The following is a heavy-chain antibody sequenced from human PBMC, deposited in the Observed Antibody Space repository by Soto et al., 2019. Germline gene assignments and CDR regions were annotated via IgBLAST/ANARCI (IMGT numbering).Heavy chain of an antibody. CDR2: SNHSGST. CDR3: ARGIAMIAGVERAAPDKYYLES. J-gene: IGHJ4*02. D-gene: IGHD3-22*01. CDR1: GGSFRGQY. V-gene: IGHV4-34*01. Sequence: SGTLSRTCAVDGGSFRGQYWSRIRQPPAKGQEWIGESNHSGSTHYNPSRKSRVSISVDTSKNQFSLKLSSVTAADTAVYYCARGIAMIAGVERAAPDKYYLESWGKGTLVTVSS.